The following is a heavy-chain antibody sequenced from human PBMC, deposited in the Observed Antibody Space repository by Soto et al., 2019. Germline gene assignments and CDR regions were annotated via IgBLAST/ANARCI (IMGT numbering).Heavy chain of an antibody. CDR1: GFPFSNYA. V-gene: IGHV3-23*01. CDR3: ARNTIPPTHS. D-gene: IGHD1-1*01. J-gene: IGHJ4*02. Sequence: EVQLLESGGGLVQPGGSLRLSCAASGFPFSNYAMSWVRQAPGKGLEWVSAISSSGDSPYYADSVKGRFTVSRDNSKNTPYLQMNSLSVEDTAIYYCARNTIPPTHSLGQGTLVTVSS. CDR2: ISSSGDSP.